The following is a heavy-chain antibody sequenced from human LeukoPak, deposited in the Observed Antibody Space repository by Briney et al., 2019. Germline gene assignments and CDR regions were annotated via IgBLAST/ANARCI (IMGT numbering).Heavy chain of an antibody. CDR2: ISGSGGST. Sequence: GGTLRLSCAGSGFTFSSHGMDWVRQAPGKGLEWVSAISGSGGSTYYADSVKGRFTISRDNSKNTLYLQMNSLRAEDTAVYYCAKERGIAVPLDYWGQGTLVTVSS. V-gene: IGHV3-23*01. CDR3: AKERGIAVPLDY. CDR1: GFTFSSHG. J-gene: IGHJ4*02. D-gene: IGHD6-13*01.